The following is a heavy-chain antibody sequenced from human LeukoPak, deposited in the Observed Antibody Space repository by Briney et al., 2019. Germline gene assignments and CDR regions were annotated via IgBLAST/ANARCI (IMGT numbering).Heavy chain of an antibody. D-gene: IGHD6-19*01. Sequence: GGSLRLSCAASGFTFSDYYMSWIRQAPGKGLEWLSFISSSSSYTNYADSVKGRFTISRDNANNSLYLQMNSLTFEDTAVYYCARVRAGLDYWGQGTLVTVSS. CDR1: GFTFSDYY. J-gene: IGHJ4*02. CDR2: ISSSSSYT. CDR3: ARVRAGLDY. V-gene: IGHV3-11*05.